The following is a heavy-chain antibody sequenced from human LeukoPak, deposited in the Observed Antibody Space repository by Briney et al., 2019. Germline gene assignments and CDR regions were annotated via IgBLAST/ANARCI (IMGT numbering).Heavy chain of an antibody. V-gene: IGHV3-53*01. CDR1: GFTVSSNY. D-gene: IGHD3-22*01. CDR2: IYSGGST. Sequence: GGSLRLSCAASGFTVSSNYMIWVRQAPWKGLEWVSVIYSGGSTYYADSVKGRVTISRDNYKNTLFLQMNSLRAEDTAIYYCAKDSYDSSGSRYDYWGQGTLVTVSS. J-gene: IGHJ4*02. CDR3: AKDSYDSSGSRYDY.